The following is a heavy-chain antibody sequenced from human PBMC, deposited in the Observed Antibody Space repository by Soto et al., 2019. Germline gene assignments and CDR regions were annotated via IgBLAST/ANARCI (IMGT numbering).Heavy chain of an antibody. Sequence: GSLRLSCAPSGFTVSSHYMSWVRQAPGKGLEWVSVINSGGSTYYADSVKGRFTISRDHSRNTLYLQMNSLRVEDTAVYYCAREVFCSSSSCPVRYGMDVWGQGTTVTVSS. CDR2: INSGGST. CDR3: AREVFCSSSSCPVRYGMDV. D-gene: IGHD2-2*01. J-gene: IGHJ6*02. V-gene: IGHV3-53*01. CDR1: GFTVSSHY.